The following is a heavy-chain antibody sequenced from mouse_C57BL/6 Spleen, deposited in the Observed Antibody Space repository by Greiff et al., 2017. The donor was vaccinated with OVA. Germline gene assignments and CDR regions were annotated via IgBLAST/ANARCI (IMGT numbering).Heavy chain of an antibody. CDR1: GYTFTDYY. V-gene: IGHV1-26*01. CDR3: ARSGNYYGSSSDY. J-gene: IGHJ2*01. CDR2: INPNNGGT. D-gene: IGHD1-1*01. Sequence: EVQLQQSGPELVKPGASVKISCKASGYTFTDYYMNWVKQSHGKSLEWIGDINPNNGGTSYNQKFKGKATLTVDKSSSTAYMELRSLTSEDSAVYYCARSGNYYGSSSDYWGQGTTLTVSS.